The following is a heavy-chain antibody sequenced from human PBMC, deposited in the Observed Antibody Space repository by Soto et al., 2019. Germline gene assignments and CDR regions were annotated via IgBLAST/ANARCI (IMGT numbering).Heavy chain of an antibody. V-gene: IGHV1-46*01. CDR3: ARDVDITGTTGYYYYYYGMDV. CDR2: INPSGGST. Sequence: ASVKVSCKASGYTFTSYYMHWVRQAPGQGLERMGIINPSGGSTSYAQKFQGRVTMTRDTSTSTVYMELSSLRSEDTAVCYCARDVDITGTTGYYYYYYGMDVWGQGTTVTVSS. D-gene: IGHD1-7*01. J-gene: IGHJ6*02. CDR1: GYTFTSYY.